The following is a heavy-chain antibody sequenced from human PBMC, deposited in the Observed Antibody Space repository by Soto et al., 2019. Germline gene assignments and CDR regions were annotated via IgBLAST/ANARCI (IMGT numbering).Heavy chain of an antibody. CDR3: AGAAGYCTNGVCYSNYFDY. CDR1: GGSISSYY. V-gene: IGHV4-59*08. Sequence: SETLSLTCTVSGGSISSYYWSWIRQPPGKGLEWIGYIYYSGSTNYNPSLKSRVTISVDTSKNQFSLKLSSVTAADTAVYYCAGAAGYCTNGVCYSNYFDYWGQGTLVTVSS. D-gene: IGHD2-8*01. J-gene: IGHJ4*02. CDR2: IYYSGST.